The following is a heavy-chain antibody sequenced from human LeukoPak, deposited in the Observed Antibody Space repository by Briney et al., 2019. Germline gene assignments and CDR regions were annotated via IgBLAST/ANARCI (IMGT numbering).Heavy chain of an antibody. CDR2: IYYGGNT. J-gene: IGHJ4*02. V-gene: IGHV4-39*07. CDR1: RGSISSSSYY. D-gene: IGHD4/OR15-4a*01. Sequence: KPSETLSLTCTVSRGSISSSSYYWGWVRQPPGKGLEWIGNIYYGGNTYYNPSLKSRVTISIDTSKNQFSLKLNSVTAADTAVYYCATELGDYWGQGSLVTVSS. CDR3: ATELGDY.